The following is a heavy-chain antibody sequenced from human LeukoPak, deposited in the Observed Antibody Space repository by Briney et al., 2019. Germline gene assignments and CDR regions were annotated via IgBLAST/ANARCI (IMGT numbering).Heavy chain of an antibody. J-gene: IGHJ4*02. CDR2: VHYSGRT. CDR1: GGSIRSDSHY. V-gene: IGHV4-39*07. CDR3: ARGEDYGDYSY. Sequence: SETLSLTCSVSGGSIRSDSHYWGWVRQPPGEGLQWIGSVHYSGRTYYSPSLKSRMTVSVDTSKNQFSLKLSSVTAADTAVYYCARGEDYGDYSYWGQGTLVTVSS. D-gene: IGHD4-17*01.